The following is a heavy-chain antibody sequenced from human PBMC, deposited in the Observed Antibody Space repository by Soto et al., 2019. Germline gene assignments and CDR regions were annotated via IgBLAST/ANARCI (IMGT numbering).Heavy chain of an antibody. CDR2: INSDGRNT. Sequence: GGSLRLSCAASGFIFSSYWMHWVRQVPGKGPVWVARINSDGRNTKYTDSVKGRFTISRDNAKNTLYLQMNSLRAEDTAVYYCAKSQEIGTHFFDSWGQGTQVTVSS. J-gene: IGHJ4*02. V-gene: IGHV3-74*03. CDR1: GFIFSSYW. D-gene: IGHD6-13*01. CDR3: AKSQEIGTHFFDS.